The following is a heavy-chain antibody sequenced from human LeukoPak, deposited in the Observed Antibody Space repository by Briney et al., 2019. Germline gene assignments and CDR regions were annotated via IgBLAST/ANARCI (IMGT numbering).Heavy chain of an antibody. CDR1: GGSISSSTYY. Sequence: SETLSLTCTVSGGSISSSTYYWGWIRQPPGEGLECIGSIFYSGSTYYKPSLKSRATISVDTSKNQFFLQLSSVTAADTAVYYCARLSADYSTGLDYWGQGTLVTVSS. V-gene: IGHV4-39*01. CDR3: ARLSADYSTGLDY. CDR2: IFYSGST. J-gene: IGHJ4*02. D-gene: IGHD6-25*01.